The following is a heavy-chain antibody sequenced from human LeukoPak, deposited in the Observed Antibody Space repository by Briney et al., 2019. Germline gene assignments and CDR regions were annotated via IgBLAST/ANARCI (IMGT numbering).Heavy chain of an antibody. J-gene: IGHJ3*02. D-gene: IGHD2-15*01. CDR3: ARAVVAYDAFDI. Sequence: AGGSLRLSCAASGFTVSSNYMSWVRQAPGKGLEWVSVIYSGGSTYYADSVKGRFTISRDNSKNTLYLQMNSLRAEDTAVYYCARAVVAYDAFDIWGQGTMVTVPS. CDR2: IYSGGST. V-gene: IGHV3-53*01. CDR1: GFTVSSNY.